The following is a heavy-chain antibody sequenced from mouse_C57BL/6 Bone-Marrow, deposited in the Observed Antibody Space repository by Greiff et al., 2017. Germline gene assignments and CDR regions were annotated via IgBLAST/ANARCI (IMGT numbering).Heavy chain of an antibody. Sequence: QVQLQQPGAELVKPGASVKLSCKASGYTFTSYWMHWVKQRPGRGLEWIGRFDPNSGGTKYNEKFKSKATLTVDKPSSPAYMQLSSLTSEDSAVYYCARSHYYGSRGYYAMDYWGQGTSVTVSS. CDR3: ARSHYYGSRGYYAMDY. D-gene: IGHD1-1*01. J-gene: IGHJ4*01. CDR1: GYTFTSYW. CDR2: FDPNSGGT. V-gene: IGHV1-72*01.